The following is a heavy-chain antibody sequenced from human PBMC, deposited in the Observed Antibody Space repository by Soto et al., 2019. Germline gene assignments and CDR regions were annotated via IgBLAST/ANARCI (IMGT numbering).Heavy chain of an antibody. CDR2: IKQDGSET. J-gene: IGHJ4*02. CDR1: EFAFSRYW. V-gene: IGHV3-7*01. Sequence: EVQLVESGGGLVQPGGSLRLSCAASEFAFSRYWMSWVRQAPGKGLVWVANIKQDGSETYYVDSVKGRFTISRDNAKNSLYLQMSSLRAEDTAVYYCARDSVFYDSTGDFDYWGQGTVVTAPS. CDR3: ARDSVFYDSTGDFDY. D-gene: IGHD3-22*01.